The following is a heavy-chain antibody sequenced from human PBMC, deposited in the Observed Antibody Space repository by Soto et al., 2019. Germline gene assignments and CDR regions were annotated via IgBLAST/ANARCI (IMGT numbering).Heavy chain of an antibody. CDR3: ATMGYCSSTSCYAWSHYYMDV. J-gene: IGHJ6*03. CDR1: GYTFTSYD. D-gene: IGHD2-2*01. Sequence: ASVKVSCKASGYTFTSYDINWVRQATGQGLEWMGWMNPNSGNTGYAQKFQGRVTMTRNTSISTAYMELSSLRSEDTAVYYCATMGYCSSTSCYAWSHYYMDVWGKGTTVTVSS. CDR2: MNPNSGNT. V-gene: IGHV1-8*01.